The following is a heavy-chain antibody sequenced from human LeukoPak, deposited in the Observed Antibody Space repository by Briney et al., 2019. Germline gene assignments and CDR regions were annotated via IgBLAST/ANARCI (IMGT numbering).Heavy chain of an antibody. D-gene: IGHD6-6*01. CDR3: AKARPDDAFDI. V-gene: IGHV3-9*01. CDR1: GFTFDDYA. J-gene: IGHJ3*02. Sequence: SGGSLRLSCAASGFTFDDYAMPWVRQAPGKGLEWVSGISWNSGSIGYADSVKGRFTISRDNAKNSLYLQMNSLRAEDTALYYCAKARPDDAFDIWGQGTMVTVSS. CDR2: ISWNSGSI.